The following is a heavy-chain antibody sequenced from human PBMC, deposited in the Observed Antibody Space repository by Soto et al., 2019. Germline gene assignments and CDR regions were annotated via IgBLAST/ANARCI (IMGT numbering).Heavy chain of an antibody. CDR2: ISYDGSNK. J-gene: IGHJ4*02. D-gene: IGHD3-10*01. V-gene: IGHV3-30*18. CDR3: AKVGGRGSGSYKNYYFDY. CDR1: GFTFSSYG. Sequence: CAASGFTFSSYGMHWVRQAPGKGLEWVAVISYDGSNKYYADSVKGRFTISRDNSKNTLYLQMNSLRAEDTAVYYCAKVGGRGSGSYKNYYFDYWGQGTLVTVSS.